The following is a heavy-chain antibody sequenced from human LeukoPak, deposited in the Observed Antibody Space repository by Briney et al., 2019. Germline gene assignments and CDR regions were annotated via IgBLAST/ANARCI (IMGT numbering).Heavy chain of an antibody. V-gene: IGHV4-34*01. CDR1: GGSFSGYY. CDR3: ARLVGERYSSGNNWFDP. D-gene: IGHD6-25*01. Sequence: SETLSLTCAVYGGSFSGYYWSWIRQPPGKGLEWIGSIYYSGSTYYNPSLKSRVTISVDTSKNQFSLKLSSVTAADTAVYYCARLVGERYSSGNNWFDPWGQGTLVTVSS. CDR2: IYYSGST. J-gene: IGHJ5*02.